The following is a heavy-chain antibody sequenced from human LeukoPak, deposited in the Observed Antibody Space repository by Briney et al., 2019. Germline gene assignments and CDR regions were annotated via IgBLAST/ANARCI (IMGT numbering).Heavy chain of an antibody. D-gene: IGHD6-13*01. J-gene: IGHJ2*01. V-gene: IGHV4-39*07. CDR3: ARVSSSWYKDWYFDL. CDR2: IYYSGST. Sequence: PSETLSLTCSVSGGSISSSNYYWDWIRQPPGKGLEWIGSIYYSGSTYYNPSLKSRVTISVDTSKNQFSLKLSSVTAADTAVYYCARVSSSWYKDWYFDLWGRGTLVTVSS. CDR1: GGSISSSNYY.